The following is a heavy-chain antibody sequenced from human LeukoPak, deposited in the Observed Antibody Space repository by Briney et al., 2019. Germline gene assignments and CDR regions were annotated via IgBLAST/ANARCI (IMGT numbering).Heavy chain of an antibody. D-gene: IGHD6-19*01. V-gene: IGHV3-48*04. CDR3: ARDRSSGCAFDI. Sequence: PGGSLRLSCAASGFTFSSYSMNWVRQAPGKGLEWVSYISSSSSTIYYADSVKGRFTISRDNAKNSLYLQMNSLRAEDTAVYYCARDRSSGCAFDIWGQGTMATVSS. CDR2: ISSSSSTI. J-gene: IGHJ3*02. CDR1: GFTFSSYS.